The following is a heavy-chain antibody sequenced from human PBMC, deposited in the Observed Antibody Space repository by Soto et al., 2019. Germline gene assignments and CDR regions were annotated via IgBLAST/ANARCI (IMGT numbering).Heavy chain of an antibody. J-gene: IGHJ4*02. CDR2: IYWNDDK. CDR3: AHRPSGWYLFDY. CDR1: GFSLSTSGLG. D-gene: IGHD6-19*01. V-gene: IGHV2-5*01. Sequence: QITLKESGPTLVRPTQTLTLTFTFSGFSLSTSGLGVGWIRQPQGKALELLALIYWNDDKRYSPSLKARLTITKDTSKNQVVLTMTNMDPVDTATYYCAHRPSGWYLFDYWGQGTLVTVSS.